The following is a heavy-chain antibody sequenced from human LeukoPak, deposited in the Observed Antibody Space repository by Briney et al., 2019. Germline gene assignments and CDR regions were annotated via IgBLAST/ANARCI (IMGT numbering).Heavy chain of an antibody. D-gene: IGHD3-3*01. CDR1: GYTFTGYY. V-gene: IGHV1-2*02. CDR3: ARGEAYYDFWSGRNYAMDA. Sequence: ASVKVSCKASGYTFTGYYMHWVRQAPGQGLEWMGWINPNSGGTNYAQKFQGRVTMTRDTSISTAYMELSRLRSDDTAVYYCARGEAYYDFWSGRNYAMDAWGQGTTVTVSS. CDR2: INPNSGGT. J-gene: IGHJ6*02.